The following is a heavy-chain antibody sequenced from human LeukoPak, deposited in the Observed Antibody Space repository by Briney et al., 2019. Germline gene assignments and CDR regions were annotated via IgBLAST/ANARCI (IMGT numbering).Heavy chain of an antibody. CDR1: GYTFTGYC. CDR3: ARDERRRSGSYYNNYFDY. J-gene: IGHJ4*02. V-gene: IGHV1-2*02. Sequence: ASVKVSCKASGYTFTGYCMHWVRQAPGQGLEWMGWINPNSGGTNYAQKFQGRVTMTRDTSISTAYMELSRLRSDDTAVYYCARDERRRSGSYYNNYFDYWGQGTLVTVSS. CDR2: INPNSGGT. D-gene: IGHD3-10*01.